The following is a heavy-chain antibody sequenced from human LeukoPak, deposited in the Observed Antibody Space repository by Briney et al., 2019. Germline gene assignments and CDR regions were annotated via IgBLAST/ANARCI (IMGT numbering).Heavy chain of an antibody. V-gene: IGHV3-66*01. J-gene: IGHJ6*02. CDR2: IYSGGST. Sequence: PGGSLRLSCAASGFTVSSNYMSWVRQAPGKGLEWVSVIYSGGSTYYADSVKGRFTISRDNSKNTLYLQMNSLRAEDTAVYYCARDWWSGQYYYGMDVWGQGTTVTVSS. CDR3: ARDWWSGQYYYGMDV. CDR1: GFTVSSNY. D-gene: IGHD3-3*01.